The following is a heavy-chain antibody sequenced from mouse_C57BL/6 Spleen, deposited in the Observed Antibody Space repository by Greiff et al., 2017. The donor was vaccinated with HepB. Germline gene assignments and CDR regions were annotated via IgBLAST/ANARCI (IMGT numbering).Heavy chain of an antibody. CDR2: INPNNGGT. D-gene: IGHD1-1*01. V-gene: IGHV1-22*01. J-gene: IGHJ1*03. Sequence: EVKLQESGPELVKPGASVKMSCKASGYTFTDYNMHWVKQSHGKSLEWIGYINPNNGGTSYNQKFKGKATLTVNKSSSTAYMELRSLTSEDSAVYYCARDYYGSSYGYFDVWGTGTTVTVSS. CDR3: ARDYYGSSYGYFDV. CDR1: GYTFTDYN.